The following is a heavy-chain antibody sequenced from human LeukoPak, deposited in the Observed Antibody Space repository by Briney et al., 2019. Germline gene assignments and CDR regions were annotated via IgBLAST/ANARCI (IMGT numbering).Heavy chain of an antibody. Sequence: GGSLRLSCAVSGVIFSSDYKNWVRQAPGKGLEWVSYISSSGSTIYYADSVKGRFTISRDNAKNSLYLQMNSLRVEDTAAYYCATNGPWGQGTMVTVSS. CDR1: GVIFSSDY. CDR2: ISSSGSTI. D-gene: IGHD4/OR15-4a*01. V-gene: IGHV3-48*03. J-gene: IGHJ3*01. CDR3: ATNGP.